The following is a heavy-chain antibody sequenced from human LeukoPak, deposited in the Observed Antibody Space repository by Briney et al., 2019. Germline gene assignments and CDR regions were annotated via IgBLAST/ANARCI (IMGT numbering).Heavy chain of an antibody. J-gene: IGHJ4*02. D-gene: IGHD3-22*01. CDR3: ARVTMAPNYYDSSGPFDY. CDR2: IIPIFGTA. V-gene: IGHV1-69*05. CDR1: GGTFSSYA. Sequence: GASVKVSCKASGGTFSSYAISWVRQAPGQGLEWMGGIIPIFGTANYAQKFQGRVTMTTDTSTSTAYMELRSLRSDDTAVYYCARVTMAPNYYDSSGPFDYWGQGTLVTVSS.